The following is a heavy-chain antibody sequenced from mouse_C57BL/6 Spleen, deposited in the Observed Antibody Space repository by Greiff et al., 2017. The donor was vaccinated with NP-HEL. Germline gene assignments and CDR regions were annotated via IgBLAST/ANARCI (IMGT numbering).Heavy chain of an antibody. D-gene: IGHD1-1*01. J-gene: IGHJ2*01. V-gene: IGHV1-80*01. CDR1: GYAFSSYW. CDR3: ARRGNYYGSSYVRLDY. Sequence: QVQLQQSGAELVKPGASVKISCKASGYAFSSYWMNWVKQRPGKGLEWIGQIYPGDGDTNYNGKFKGKATLTADKSSSTAYMQLSSLTSKDSAVYFCARRGNYYGSSYVRLDYWGQGTTLTVSS. CDR2: IYPGDGDT.